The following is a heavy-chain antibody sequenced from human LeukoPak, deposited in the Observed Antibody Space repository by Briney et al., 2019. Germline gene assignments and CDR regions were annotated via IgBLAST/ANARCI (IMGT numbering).Heavy chain of an antibody. J-gene: IGHJ4*02. CDR3: ARGDFWSGYYN. V-gene: IGHV4-34*01. CDR1: GGSFSGYY. Sequence: KPSETLSLTCAVYGGSFSGYYWSWIRQPPGKGLEWIGEINHSGSTNYNPSLKSRVTISVDTSKNQFSLKLSSVTAADTAVYCCARGDFWSGYYNWGQGTLVTVSS. D-gene: IGHD3-3*01. CDR2: INHSGST.